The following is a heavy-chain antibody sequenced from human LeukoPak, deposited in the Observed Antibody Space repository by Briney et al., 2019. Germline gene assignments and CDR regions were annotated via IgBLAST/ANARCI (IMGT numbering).Heavy chain of an antibody. CDR3: ARDGYSCGTHPDY. CDR2: IYTSGST. V-gene: IGHV4-4*07. J-gene: IGHJ4*02. CDR1: GGSISSYD. D-gene: IGHD5-18*01. Sequence: KASETLSLTCTVSGGSISSYDWSWIRQPAGKGLEWIGRIYTSGSTNYNPSLKSRVTMSVDTSKNQFSLKLSSVTAADTAVYYCARDGYSCGTHPDYWGQGTLVTVSS.